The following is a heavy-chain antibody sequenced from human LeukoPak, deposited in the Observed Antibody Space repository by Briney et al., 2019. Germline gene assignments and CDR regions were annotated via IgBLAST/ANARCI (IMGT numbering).Heavy chain of an antibody. V-gene: IGHV4-39*02. J-gene: IGHJ6*02. CDR2: IYYSGRT. Sequence: KTSETLSLTCTVSGGSISSSRYYCGWIRQPPGRGLEGIGSIYYSGRTYDTQSPKSQVTISVDTSNNQFSLKLSSVTAADTAVYYCAREGVVVAATSMDVWGQGTTVTVSS. D-gene: IGHD2-15*01. CDR3: AREGVVVAATSMDV. CDR1: GGSISSSRYY.